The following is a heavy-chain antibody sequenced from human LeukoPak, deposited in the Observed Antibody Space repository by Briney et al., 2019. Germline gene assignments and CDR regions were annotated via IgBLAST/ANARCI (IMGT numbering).Heavy chain of an antibody. D-gene: IGHD3-10*01. J-gene: IGHJ4*02. CDR2: ISSSGSTI. CDR1: GFTFSSYE. V-gene: IGHV3-48*03. Sequence: GGCLRLSCAASGFTFSSYEMNRVRQAPGKGLEWVSYISSSGSTIYYADSVKGRFTISRDNAKNSLYLQMISLRADDTAVYYCARDKMVRGVSDYWGQGTLVTVSS. CDR3: ARDKMVRGVSDY.